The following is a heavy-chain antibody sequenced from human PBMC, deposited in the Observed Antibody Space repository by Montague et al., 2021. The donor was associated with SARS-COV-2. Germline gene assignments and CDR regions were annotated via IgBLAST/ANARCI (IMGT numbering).Heavy chain of an antibody. CDR3: ARHLLGSGSFSNF. Sequence: SETLSLTCTVSGASINTYYWAWIRQPPGKGLEWIGYVHFSGSTNYNPSLRSRVTLSVDTSRNQFSLTLTSVTAADTAVYYCARHLLGSGSFSNFWGPGTLVTVSS. D-gene: IGHD3-10*01. CDR2: VHFSGST. V-gene: IGHV4-59*08. CDR1: GASINTYY. J-gene: IGHJ4*02.